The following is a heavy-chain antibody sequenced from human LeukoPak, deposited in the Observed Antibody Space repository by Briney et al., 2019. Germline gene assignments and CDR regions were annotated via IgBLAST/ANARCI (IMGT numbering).Heavy chain of an antibody. CDR3: ASVDSPVGY. D-gene: IGHD5-12*01. CDR2: IYHSGST. CDR1: GYSISSGYY. J-gene: IGHJ4*02. Sequence: SETLSLTCAVSGYSISSGYYWGWIRQPPGKGLEWIGSIYHSGSTYYNPSLKSRVTISVDTSKNQFSLKLSSVTAADTAVYYCASVDSPVGYWGQGTLVTVSS. V-gene: IGHV4-38-2*01.